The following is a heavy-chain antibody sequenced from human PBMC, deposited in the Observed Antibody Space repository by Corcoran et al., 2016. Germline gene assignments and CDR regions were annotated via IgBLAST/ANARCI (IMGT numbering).Heavy chain of an antibody. Sequence: EVQLVESGGGLIQPGGSLRLSCAASGFTVSNNYMSWVRQAPGKGLECVSVIYSVGTTYYADSVKGRFTISKDNSKNTLYLQMNSPRANDTAVYYCARGGRGYCNGGNCRAGYVFDIWGQGTMVTVSS. D-gene: IGHD2-15*01. CDR2: IYSVGTT. J-gene: IGHJ3*02. V-gene: IGHV3-53*01. CDR3: ARGGRGYCNGGNCRAGYVFDI. CDR1: GFTVSNNY.